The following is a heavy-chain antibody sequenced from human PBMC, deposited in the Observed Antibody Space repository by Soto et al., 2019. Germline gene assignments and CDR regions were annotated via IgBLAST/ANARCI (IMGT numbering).Heavy chain of an antibody. CDR2: INYSGST. V-gene: IGHV4-39*01. CDR1: GGSFGSSAYY. CDR3: SRRAPEGFDP. J-gene: IGHJ5*02. Sequence: SETLSLTCGVSGGSFGSSAYYWGWIRQAPGKGLEWIGSINYSGSTYYNPSLKSRVTISVDTSRNQFSLKLSSATAADTALYYCSRRAPEGFDPWGQGTLVTVSS.